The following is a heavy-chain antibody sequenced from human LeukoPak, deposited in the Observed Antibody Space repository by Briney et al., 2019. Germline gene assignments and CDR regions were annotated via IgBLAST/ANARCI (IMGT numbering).Heavy chain of an antibody. J-gene: IGHJ4*02. V-gene: IGHV3-23*01. D-gene: IGHD6-19*01. CDR1: GFTFSSYG. CDR2: ISGSGGST. CDR3: AKPVPEQWLTFDY. Sequence: PGGSLRLSCAASGFTFSSYGMSWVHQAPGKGLEWVSAISGSGGSTYYADSVKGRFTISRDNSKSTLYLQMNSLRAEDTAVYYCAKPVPEQWLTFDYWGQGTLVTVSS.